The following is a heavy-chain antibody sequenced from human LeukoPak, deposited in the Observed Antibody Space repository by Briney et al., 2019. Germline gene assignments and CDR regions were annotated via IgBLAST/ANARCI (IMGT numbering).Heavy chain of an antibody. D-gene: IGHD2-2*01. CDR1: GYTFTSYD. V-gene: IGHV1-2*02. J-gene: IGHJ4*02. CDR3: ARNTAIVVVPAADY. Sequence: GASVKVSCKASGYTFTSYDINWVRQATGQGLEWMGWINPNSGGTNYAQKFQGRVTMTRDTSISTAYMELSRLRSDDTAVYYCARNTAIVVVPAADYWGQGTLVTVSS. CDR2: INPNSGGT.